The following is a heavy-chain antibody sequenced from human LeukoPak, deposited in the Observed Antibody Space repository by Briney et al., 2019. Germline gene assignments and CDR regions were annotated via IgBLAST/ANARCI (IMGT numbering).Heavy chain of an antibody. CDR1: GYTFIDYY. D-gene: IGHD3-9*01. CDR2: INVNSGGT. J-gene: IGHJ4*02. V-gene: IGHV1-2*02. Sequence: ASVKVSCKASGYTFIDYYLHWVRQAPGQGPEWMGWINVNSGGTNYAQKFYARVTMTRDTSISTAYMELSRLRSDDTAVFYCARSPHILTGENFDFWGQGTLVTVSS. CDR3: ARSPHILTGENFDF.